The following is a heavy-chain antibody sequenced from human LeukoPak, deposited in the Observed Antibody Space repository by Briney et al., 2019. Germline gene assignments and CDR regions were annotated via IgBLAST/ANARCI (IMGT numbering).Heavy chain of an antibody. CDR1: GFTFRSNW. CDR3: ARDPYGSGGYYDY. Sequence: GGSLRLSCGASGFTFRSNWMSWVRQAPGKGPEWVANIKQDGSEKNYVDSVKGRFTISRDNAKNSLYLQMNSLRAEDTAVYYCARDPYGSGGYYDYWGQGTLVTVSS. V-gene: IGHV3-7*01. D-gene: IGHD3-10*01. J-gene: IGHJ4*02. CDR2: IKQDGSEK.